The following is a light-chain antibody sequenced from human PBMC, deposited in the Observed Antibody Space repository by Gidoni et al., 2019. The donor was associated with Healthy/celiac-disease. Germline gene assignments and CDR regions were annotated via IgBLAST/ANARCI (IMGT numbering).Light chain of an antibody. CDR2: AAS. V-gene: IGKV1-39*01. J-gene: IGKJ5*01. CDR1: QSISSY. CDR3: QQSYSTPRVT. Sequence: DIQMTPSPSSLSAAVGDSVTITCRASQSISSYVNWYQQKPGKAPKLLIYAASSLQSGVPSRFSGSVSGTDFTLTISSLQPEDFSTYYCQQSYSTPRVTFGQGTRLEIK.